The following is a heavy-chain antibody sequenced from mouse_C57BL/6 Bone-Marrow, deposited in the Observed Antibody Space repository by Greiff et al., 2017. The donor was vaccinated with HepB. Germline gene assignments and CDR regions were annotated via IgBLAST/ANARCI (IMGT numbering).Heavy chain of an antibody. CDR3: ARESYGNVDV. CDR1: GYTFTDYY. CDR2: IYPGSGNT. V-gene: IGHV1-76*01. J-gene: IGHJ1*03. Sequence: VKLVESGAELVRPGASVKLSCKASGYTFTDYYINWVKQRPGQGLEWIARIYPGSGNTYYNEKFKGKATLTAEKSSSTAYMQLSSLTSEDSAVYFCARESYGNVDVWGTGTTVTVSS. D-gene: IGHD2-1*01.